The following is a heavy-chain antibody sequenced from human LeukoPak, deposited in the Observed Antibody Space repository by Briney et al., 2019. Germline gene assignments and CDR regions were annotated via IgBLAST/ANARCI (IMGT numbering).Heavy chain of an antibody. V-gene: IGHV3-23*01. J-gene: IGHJ4*02. CDR3: AKDRVGAILYFDY. Sequence: PGGSLRLSCAASGFTFSSYAMSWVCQAPGKGLEWVSAISGSGGSTYYADSLKGRFTISRDNSKNTLYLEMSSLRAEDTAIYYCAKDRVGAILYFDYWGQGSLVTVSS. CDR2: ISGSGGST. D-gene: IGHD1-26*01. CDR1: GFTFSSYA.